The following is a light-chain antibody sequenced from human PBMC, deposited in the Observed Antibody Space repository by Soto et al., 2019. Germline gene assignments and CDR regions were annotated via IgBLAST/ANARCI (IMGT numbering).Light chain of an antibody. CDR2: YPS. Sequence: EIVLTQSPGALSLSPGERASLSCRASQSVSSNYLAWFQQKPGQAPRLLSSYPSSRATGIPDRFSGSGSGTDFTLTISRLEPEDFALYYCQQGTDWPPGTFGQGTKVDIK. V-gene: IGKV3D-20*02. CDR1: QSVSSNY. CDR3: QQGTDWPPGT. J-gene: IGKJ1*01.